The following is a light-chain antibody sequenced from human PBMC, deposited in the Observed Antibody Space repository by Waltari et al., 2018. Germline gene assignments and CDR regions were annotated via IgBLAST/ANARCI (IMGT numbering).Light chain of an antibody. CDR3: TSYTSSSTLVV. J-gene: IGLJ2*01. Sequence: QSALTQPASVSGSPGQSITISSTGTSSDVGGYNYVSWYQQHPGKAPKLMIYDVTIRPSGVSNRFSGSKSGYTASLTISGLQAEDEADYYCTSYTSSSTLVVFGGGTRLTVL. CDR1: SSDVGGYNY. V-gene: IGLV2-14*01. CDR2: DVT.